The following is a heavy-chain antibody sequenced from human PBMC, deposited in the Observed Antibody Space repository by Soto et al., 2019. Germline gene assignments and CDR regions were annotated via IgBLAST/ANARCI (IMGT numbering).Heavy chain of an antibody. V-gene: IGHV4-34*01. CDR1: GGSFSDYS. J-gene: IGHJ4*02. CDR2: INHSGST. CDR3: ARALFGSGSYYNR. Sequence: PSETLSLTCGVYGGSFSDYSWSWIRQPPGKGLEWIGEINHSGSTNYNPSLKSRVTISVDTSKNQFSLKLSSVTAADTAVYYCARALFGSGSYYNRWGQGTLVTVSS. D-gene: IGHD3-10*01.